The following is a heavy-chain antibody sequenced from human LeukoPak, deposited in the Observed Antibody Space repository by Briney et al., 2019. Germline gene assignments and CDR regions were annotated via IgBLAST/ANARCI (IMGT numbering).Heavy chain of an antibody. D-gene: IGHD3-22*01. J-gene: IGHJ4*02. CDR1: GYTFTGYY. CDR3: ARDWGYYYTQLFDY. CDR2: INPNSGGT. Sequence: ASVKVSCKASGYTFTGYYMHWVRQAPGQGLEWMGWINPNSGGTNYAQKFQGRVTMTRDTSISTAYMELSRLRSDDTAVYYCARDWGYYYTQLFDYWGQGTLVTVSS. V-gene: IGHV1-2*02.